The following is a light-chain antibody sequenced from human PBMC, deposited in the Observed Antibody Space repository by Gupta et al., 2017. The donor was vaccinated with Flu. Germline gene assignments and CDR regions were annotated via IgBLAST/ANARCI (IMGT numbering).Light chain of an antibody. CDR2: EVS. CDR3: SSYTSSSTWV. CDR1: SSDVGGYNY. V-gene: IGLV2-14*01. Sequence: QSALTQPASVSGSPGQSITISCTGTSSDVGGYNYVSWYQQHPGKAPKRRMYEVSNRPSGVSNRFSGSKSGNKDSLTISGLQAEDEADYDCSSYTSSSTWVLGGGTQLT. J-gene: IGLJ3*02.